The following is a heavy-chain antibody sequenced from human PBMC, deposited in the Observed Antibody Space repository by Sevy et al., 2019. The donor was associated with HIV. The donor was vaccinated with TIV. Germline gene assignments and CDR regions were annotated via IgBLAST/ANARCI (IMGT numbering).Heavy chain of an antibody. D-gene: IGHD3-10*01. Sequence: GGSLRLSCAASGFTFSNYAMSWVRQAPGEGLEWVSGIIGSDGSTYYAASVKGRFTISRYNSNNTLYLQMNSLRAEDTAVYYCATTLTATRTHYASESSLDYWGQGTLVTVSS. J-gene: IGHJ4*02. CDR1: GFTFSNYA. CDR3: ATTLTATRTHYASESSLDY. V-gene: IGHV3-23*01. CDR2: IIGSDGST.